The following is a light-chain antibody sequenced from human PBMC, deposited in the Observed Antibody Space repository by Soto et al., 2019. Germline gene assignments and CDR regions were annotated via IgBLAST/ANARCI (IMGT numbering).Light chain of an antibody. CDR3: QQYGTSPPT. CDR2: GAS. CDR1: QSVASSY. J-gene: IGKJ1*01. V-gene: IGKV3-20*01. Sequence: EIVLTQSPGTLSLSPGERATLSCRASQSVASSYLVWYQQKPGQAPRLLIFGASSRATGIPDRFSGSGSGTDFTLTISRLEPEDFTVYYCQQYGTSPPTFGQGTKVDIK.